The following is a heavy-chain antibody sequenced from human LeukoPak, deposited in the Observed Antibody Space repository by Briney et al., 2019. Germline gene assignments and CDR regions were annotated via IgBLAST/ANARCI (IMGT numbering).Heavy chain of an antibody. CDR3: ARGRHYYYYYMDV. CDR1: GGSFSGYY. Sequence: SETLSLTCAVYGGSFSGYYWSWIRQPPGKGLEWIGEINHSGSTNYSPSLKSRVTISVDTSKNQFSLKLSSVTAADTAVYYCARGRHYYYYYMDVWGKGTTVTVSS. V-gene: IGHV4-34*01. CDR2: INHSGST. J-gene: IGHJ6*03.